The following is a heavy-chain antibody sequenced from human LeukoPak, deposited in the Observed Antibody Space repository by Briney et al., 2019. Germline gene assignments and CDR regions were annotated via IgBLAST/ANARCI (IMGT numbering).Heavy chain of an antibody. CDR2: IYSGGST. D-gene: IGHD4-11*01. CDR1: GFTVSSNY. V-gene: IGHV3-53*01. Sequence: GGSLRLSCAASGFTVSSNYMSWVRQAPGKGLEWVSVIYSGGSTYYADSVKGRFTISRDNSKNTLYLQMNSLRSEDTAVYYCAATTVISGYYYYIDVWAKGPRSPSP. J-gene: IGHJ6*03. CDR3: AATTVISGYYYYIDV.